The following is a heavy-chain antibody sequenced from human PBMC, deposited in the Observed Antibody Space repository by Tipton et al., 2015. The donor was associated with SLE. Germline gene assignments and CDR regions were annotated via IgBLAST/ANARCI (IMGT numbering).Heavy chain of an antibody. Sequence: TLSLTCTVSGGSISSGSYYWTWIRQPAGKGLEWIGRIYTSGSTNYNPSLRSRVTISVDTSKNQFSLKLSSVTAADTAVYYCARDGPRWFDPWGQGTLVTVSS. J-gene: IGHJ5*02. CDR1: GGSISSGSYY. CDR2: IYTSGST. V-gene: IGHV4-61*02. CDR3: ARDGPRWFDP.